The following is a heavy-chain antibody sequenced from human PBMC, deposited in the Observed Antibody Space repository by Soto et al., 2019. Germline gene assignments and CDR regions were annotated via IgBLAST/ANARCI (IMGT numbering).Heavy chain of an antibody. J-gene: IGHJ5*02. Sequence: QLQLQESGPGLVKPSETLSLTCTVSGGSISSSSYYWGWIRQPPGKGLEWIGSIYYSGSTYYNPSLKSRVTISVDTSQNQFSLKLSSVTAADTAVYYCAIVMVNNWFDPWGQGTLVTVSS. V-gene: IGHV4-39*01. CDR3: AIVMVNNWFDP. D-gene: IGHD3-22*01. CDR1: GGSISSSSYY. CDR2: IYYSGST.